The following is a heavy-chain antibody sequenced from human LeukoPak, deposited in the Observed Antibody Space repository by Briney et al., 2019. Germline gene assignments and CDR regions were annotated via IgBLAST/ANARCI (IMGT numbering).Heavy chain of an antibody. D-gene: IGHD3-22*01. J-gene: IGHJ4*02. CDR3: ARDKEYYDSSGYYFDY. V-gene: IGHV4-59*01. CDR1: GGSISSYY. CDR2: IYYSGST. Sequence: SETLSLTCTVSGGSISSYYWSWIRQPPGKGLEWIGYIYYSGSTNYNPSLKSRVTISVDTSKNQFSLKLSSVTAADTAVYYCARDKEYYDSSGYYFDYWGQGTLVTVSS.